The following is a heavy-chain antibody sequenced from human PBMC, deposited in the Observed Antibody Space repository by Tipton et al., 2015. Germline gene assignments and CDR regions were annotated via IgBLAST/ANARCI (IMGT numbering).Heavy chain of an antibody. D-gene: IGHD5-12*01. CDR1: GGSISSGGYY. J-gene: IGHJ4*02. CDR2: IYYSGST. V-gene: IGHV4-31*03. Sequence: TLSLTCTVSGGSISSGGYYWSWIRQHPGKGLEWIGYIYYSGSTYYNPSLKSRVTISADTSKNQFSLKPSSVTAADTAVYYCASTAGVVATLDYWGQGTLVTVSS. CDR3: ASTAGVVATLDY.